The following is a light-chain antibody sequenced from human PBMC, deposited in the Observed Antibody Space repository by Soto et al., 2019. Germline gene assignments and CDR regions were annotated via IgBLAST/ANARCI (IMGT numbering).Light chain of an antibody. CDR2: DAY. CDR1: QFVSTR. Sequence: EIVVTQSPATLSASPGERVTLTCRASQFVSTRLAWYQQRPGQVPRLLIYDAYTRALGISARFSGSGSGTEFTLTISSLQSEDFALYYCQEYFQWPLGMFGPGTKVDIK. CDR3: QEYFQWPLGM. V-gene: IGKV3-15*01. J-gene: IGKJ1*01.